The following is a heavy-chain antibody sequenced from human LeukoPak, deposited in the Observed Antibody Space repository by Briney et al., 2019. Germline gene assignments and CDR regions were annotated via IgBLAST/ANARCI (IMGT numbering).Heavy chain of an antibody. V-gene: IGHV3-7*01. CDR2: INQDGSEK. D-gene: IGHD6-13*01. J-gene: IGHJ4*02. CDR3: ARDGVAAGIYFDY. CDR1: GGSISSYY. Sequence: ETLSLTCTVSGGSISSYYWSWVRQAPGKGLEWVANINQDGSEKHYVDSVKGRFTISRDNAKNSLYLQMNSLRVEDTAVYYCARDGVAAGIYFDYWGQGTLVTVSS.